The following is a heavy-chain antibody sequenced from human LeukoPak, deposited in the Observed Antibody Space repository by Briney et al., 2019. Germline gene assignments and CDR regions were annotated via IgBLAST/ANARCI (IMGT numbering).Heavy chain of an antibody. CDR1: GFTFSSYG. D-gene: IGHD3-10*01. J-gene: IGHJ4*02. V-gene: IGHV3-33*01. Sequence: PGRSLLLSCAASGFTFSSYGMHWVRQAPGKGLEWVAVIWYDGSNKYYADSVKGRFTISRDNSKNTLYLQMNSLRAEDTAVYYCARDGTVRGVTHFDYWGQGTLVTVSS. CDR3: ARDGTVRGVTHFDY. CDR2: IWYDGSNK.